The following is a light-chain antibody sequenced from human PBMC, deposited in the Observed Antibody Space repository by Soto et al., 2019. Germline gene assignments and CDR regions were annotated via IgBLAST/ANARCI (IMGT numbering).Light chain of an antibody. CDR1: QGISNG. CDR2: AAS. V-gene: IGKV1-27*01. Sequence: DIQVTQSPSSLSASVGDRVTITCLGSQGISNGLSWYQQKPGKVPKLLIYAASTLQSGVPSRFSGSGSGTDFTLTISSLQPEDVATYYCQKYNSAPTFGQGTKVDIK. J-gene: IGKJ1*01. CDR3: QKYNSAPT.